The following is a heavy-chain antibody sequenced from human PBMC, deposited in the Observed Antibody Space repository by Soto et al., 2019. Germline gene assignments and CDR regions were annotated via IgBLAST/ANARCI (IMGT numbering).Heavy chain of an antibody. CDR1: GFSFSNYA. CDR3: AGRDREASGGHYSEY. V-gene: IGHV3-21*01. D-gene: IGHD3-22*01. CDR2: VTSTSHP. J-gene: IGHJ4*02. Sequence: EVQLVESGGGLVKPGGSLRLSCSASGFSFSNYAMSWVRQAPGQGLEWVSSVTSTSHPYYADSVKGRFTISRDNAMNSLYLHMNSLRAEDTAVDYCAGRDREASGGHYSEYRGQGTLVTVSS.